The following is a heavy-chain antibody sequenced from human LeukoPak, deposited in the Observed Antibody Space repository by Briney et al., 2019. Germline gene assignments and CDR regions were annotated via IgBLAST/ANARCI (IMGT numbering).Heavy chain of an antibody. CDR2: IRYDGSNK. CDR3: AKDGGYSNSFGWFDP. Sequence: PGGSLRLSCAASGFAFSSYGMHWVRQAPGKGLEWVAFIRYDGSNKYYADSVKGRFTISRDNSKNTLYLQMNSLRGDDTAVYYCAKDGGYSNSFGWFDPWGQGTLVTVSS. J-gene: IGHJ5*02. D-gene: IGHD4-11*01. CDR1: GFAFSSYG. V-gene: IGHV3-30*02.